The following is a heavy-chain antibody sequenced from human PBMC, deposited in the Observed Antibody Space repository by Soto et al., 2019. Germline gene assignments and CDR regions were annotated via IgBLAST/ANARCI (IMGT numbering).Heavy chain of an antibody. CDR2: IWHDGSQK. V-gene: IGHV3-33*01. D-gene: IGHD3-22*01. J-gene: IGHJ4*02. Sequence: GGSLRLSCAASRFTFSTYGMHWVRRAPGKGLEWVAVIWHDGSQKYYADSVKGRFTISRDDSKNTLYLQMNSLRVEDTAVYYCARDYGTSGNYLFDYWGQGTLVTVSS. CDR3: ARDYGTSGNYLFDY. CDR1: RFTFSTYG.